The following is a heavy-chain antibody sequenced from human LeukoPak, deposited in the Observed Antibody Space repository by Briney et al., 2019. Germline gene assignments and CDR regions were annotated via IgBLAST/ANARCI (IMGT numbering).Heavy chain of an antibody. CDR3: ARDPGIMITFGGVTSWFDP. CDR2: IYHSGST. Sequence: NPSETLSLTCTVSGYSISSGYYWGWIRQPPGKGLEWIGSIYHSGSTYYNPSLKSRVTISVDTSKNQFSLKLSSVTAADTAVYYCARDPGIMITFGGVTSWFDPWGQGTLVTVSS. CDR1: GYSISSGYY. D-gene: IGHD3-16*01. V-gene: IGHV4-38-2*02. J-gene: IGHJ5*02.